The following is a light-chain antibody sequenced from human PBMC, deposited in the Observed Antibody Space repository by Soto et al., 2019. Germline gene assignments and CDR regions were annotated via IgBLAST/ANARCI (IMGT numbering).Light chain of an antibody. Sequence: DIQMTQSPSSLSASVTGRVTITCRASQSINNNLNWYQQKLGKAPELLIYRASTLESGVPSRFSGSGSGTDFTLTISSLEHEDFGTYYCQQSYGTPYTFGQGTKVEIK. V-gene: IGKV1-39*01. CDR3: QQSYGTPYT. J-gene: IGKJ2*01. CDR1: QSINNN. CDR2: RAS.